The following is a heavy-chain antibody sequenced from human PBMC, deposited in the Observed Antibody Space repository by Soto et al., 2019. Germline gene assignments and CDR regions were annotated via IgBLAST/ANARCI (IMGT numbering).Heavy chain of an antibody. D-gene: IGHD2-15*01. CDR3: ASVYRSGGSCSDLDY. CDR1: GVTFSTYW. J-gene: IGHJ4*02. CDR2: INSDGSST. V-gene: IGHV3-74*01. Sequence: PGWCLRLSCAASGVTFSTYWMHWVRQAPGKGLVWVSRINSDGSSTRYADSVKGRFTISRANAKHTLYLQMNSLRAEDTAVYYCASVYRSGGSCSDLDYWGQGTLATVPS.